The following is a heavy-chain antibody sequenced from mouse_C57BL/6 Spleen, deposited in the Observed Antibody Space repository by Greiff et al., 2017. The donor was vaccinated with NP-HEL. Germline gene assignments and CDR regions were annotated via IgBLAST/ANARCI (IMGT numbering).Heavy chain of an antibody. CDR1: GFTFSSYA. D-gene: IGHD1-1*01. Sequence: EVNVVESGEGLVKPGGSLKLSCAASGFTFSSYAMSWVRQTPEKRLEWVAYISSGGDYIYYADTVKGRFTISRDNARNTLYLQMSSLKSEDTAMYYCTREDYLGAMDYWGQGTSVTVSS. J-gene: IGHJ4*01. CDR3: TREDYLGAMDY. CDR2: ISSGGDYI. V-gene: IGHV5-9-1*02.